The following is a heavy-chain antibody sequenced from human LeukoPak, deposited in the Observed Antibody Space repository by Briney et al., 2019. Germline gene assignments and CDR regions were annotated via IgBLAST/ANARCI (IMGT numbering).Heavy chain of an antibody. Sequence: KPSETLSLTCTVSGGSISSSSYYWGWIRQPPGKGLEWIGSIYYSGSTYYNPSLQSRVTISVDTSKNQFSLKLSSVTAADTAVYYCARQASYDFWSGYPGLIGGDAFDIWGQGTMVTVSS. D-gene: IGHD3-3*01. CDR2: IYYSGST. CDR1: GGSISSSSYY. V-gene: IGHV4-39*01. CDR3: ARQASYDFWSGYPGLIGGDAFDI. J-gene: IGHJ3*02.